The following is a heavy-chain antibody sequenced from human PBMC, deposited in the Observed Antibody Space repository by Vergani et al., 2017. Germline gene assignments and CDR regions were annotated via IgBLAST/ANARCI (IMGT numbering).Heavy chain of an antibody. CDR1: GFTFGDYA. V-gene: IGHV3-49*05. J-gene: IGHJ6*02. CDR2: IRSKAYGGTT. D-gene: IGHD2-2*01. CDR3: ARVLRVVPAASNYYYYGMDV. Sequence: VQLVESGGGLVKPGRSLRLSCTASGFTFGDYAMSWFRQAPGKGLEWVGFIRSKAYGGTTEYAASVKGRFTISRDDSKSIAYLQMNSLKTEDTAVYYCARVLRVVPAASNYYYYGMDVWGQGTTVTVSS.